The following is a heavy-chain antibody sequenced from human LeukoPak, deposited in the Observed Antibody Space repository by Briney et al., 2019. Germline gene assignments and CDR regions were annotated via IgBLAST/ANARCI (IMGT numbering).Heavy chain of an antibody. D-gene: IGHD3-22*01. CDR1: GFTFSSYA. Sequence: PGGSLRLSCAASGFTFSSYAMHWVRQAPDKGLEWVAVISYDGSNKYYADSVKGRFTISRDNSKNTLYLQMNSLRAEDTAVYYCARDGSKGGTMIVVAYWGRGTLVTVSS. CDR3: ARDGSKGGTMIVVAY. J-gene: IGHJ4*02. V-gene: IGHV3-30-3*01. CDR2: ISYDGSNK.